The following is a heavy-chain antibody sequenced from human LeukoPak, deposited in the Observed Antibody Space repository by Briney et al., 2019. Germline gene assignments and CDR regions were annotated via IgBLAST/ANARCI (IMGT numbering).Heavy chain of an antibody. D-gene: IGHD3-10*01. J-gene: IGHJ4*02. CDR1: GFTFSSYS. CDR3: ARAEPGLWFGESQFDY. Sequence: GGSLRLSCAASGFTFSSYSMNWVRQAPGKGLEWVSSISSSSYIYYADSVKGRFTISRDNAKNSLYLQMNSLRAEDTAVYYCARAEPGLWFGESQFDYWGQGTLVTVSS. CDR2: ISSSSYI. V-gene: IGHV3-21*01.